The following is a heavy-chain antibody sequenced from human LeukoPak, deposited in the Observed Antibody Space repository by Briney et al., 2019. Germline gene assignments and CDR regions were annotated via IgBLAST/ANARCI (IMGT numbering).Heavy chain of an antibody. J-gene: IGHJ4*02. CDR2: ISDSGGRT. V-gene: IGHV3-23*01. Sequence: PGGSLRLSCAVSGITLSNYGMTWVRQAPGKGLEWVAGISDSGGRTTYADSVKGRFTISRDNPKSTLYLQMNSLRAEDTAVYFCAKRGVVIRVILVGFHKEANYFDSWGQGALVTVSS. CDR3: AKRGVVIRVILVGFHKEANYFDS. CDR1: GITLSNYG. D-gene: IGHD3-22*01.